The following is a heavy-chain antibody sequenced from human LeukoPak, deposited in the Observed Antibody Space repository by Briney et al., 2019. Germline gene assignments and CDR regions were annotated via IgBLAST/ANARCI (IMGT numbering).Heavy chain of an antibody. D-gene: IGHD3-22*01. Sequence: GGSLRLSCAASGFTFSNYWMTWVRQAPGKGLGWVANIKDDGSEDYYLDSVKGRVTISRDNAKSSMWLQMNSLRDEDTAVYYCARELFDYYDSSGYQDYWGQGTLVTVSS. CDR2: IKDDGSED. V-gene: IGHV3-7*01. J-gene: IGHJ4*02. CDR1: GFTFSNYW. CDR3: ARELFDYYDSSGYQDY.